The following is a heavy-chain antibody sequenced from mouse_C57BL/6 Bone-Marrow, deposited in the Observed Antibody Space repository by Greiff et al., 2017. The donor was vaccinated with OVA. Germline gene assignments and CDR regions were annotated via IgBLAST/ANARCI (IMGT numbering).Heavy chain of an antibody. D-gene: IGHD1-1*01. J-gene: IGHJ4*01. CDR1: GYTFTDYY. Sequence: QVQLQQSGAELVRPGASVKLSCKASGYTFTDYYINWVKQRPGQGLEWIARIYPGSGNTYYNEKFKGKATLTAEKSSSTAYMQLSSLTSVDSAVYFCARADYYGSSYDAMDYWGQGTSVTVSS. CDR2: IYPGSGNT. CDR3: ARADYYGSSYDAMDY. V-gene: IGHV1-76*01.